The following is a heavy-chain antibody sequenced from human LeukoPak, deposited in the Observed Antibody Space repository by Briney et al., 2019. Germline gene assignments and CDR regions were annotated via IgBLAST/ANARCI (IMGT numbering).Heavy chain of an antibody. V-gene: IGHV1-18*04. CDR2: ISAYNGNT. J-gene: IGHJ4*02. CDR3: ARDDSYGLDN. CDR1: GYTFTGYY. Sequence: ASVKVSCKASGYTFTGYYMDWERQAPGQGLEWMGWISAYNGNTNYAQKLQGRVTMTTDTSTSTAYMELRSLRSDDTAVYYCARDDSYGLDNWGQGTLVTVSS. D-gene: IGHD5-18*01.